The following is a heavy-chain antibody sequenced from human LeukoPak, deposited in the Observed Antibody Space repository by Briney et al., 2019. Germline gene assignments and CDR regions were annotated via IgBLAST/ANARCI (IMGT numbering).Heavy chain of an antibody. D-gene: IGHD3-10*01. CDR2: IYYSGST. J-gene: IGHJ4*02. Sequence: SETLSLTCTVSGGSISSSSYYWGWIRQPPGKGLEWIGSIYYSGSTYYNPSLKSRVTISVDTSKNQFSLKLSSVTAADTAVYYCARVPYYGSGNTFDYWGQGTLVTVSS. CDR1: GGSISSSSYY. CDR3: ARVPYYGSGNTFDY. V-gene: IGHV4-39*07.